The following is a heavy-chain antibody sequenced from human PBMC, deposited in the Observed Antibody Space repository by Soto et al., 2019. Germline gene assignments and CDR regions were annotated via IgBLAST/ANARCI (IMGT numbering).Heavy chain of an antibody. CDR2: IIPIFGTA. J-gene: IGHJ4*02. CDR1: GGTFSSYS. CDR3: ARDGGRHSGGIDY. D-gene: IGHD1-26*01. V-gene: IGHV1-69*01. Sequence: QVQLVQSGAEVKKPGSSVKVSCKASGGTFSSYSINWVRQAPGQGLEWLGEIIPIFGTANYAQQFQGRVTTTADESTSTAYMELSSLRSEATAVYYCARDGGRHSGGIDYWGQGTLVTVSS.